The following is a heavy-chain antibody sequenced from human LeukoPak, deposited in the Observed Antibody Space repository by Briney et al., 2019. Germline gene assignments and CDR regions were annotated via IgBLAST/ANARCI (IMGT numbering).Heavy chain of an antibody. V-gene: IGHV4-38-2*02. Sequence: PSETLSLTCTVSDYSISSNYYYWGWIRQPPAKGLEWIGNIHLTGTADYNPSLKSRVTISVDTSKNQFSLKLSSVTAADTAVYYCARGLTGYYLGYYYYMDVWGKGTTVTISS. D-gene: IGHD3-9*01. CDR1: DYSISSNYY. J-gene: IGHJ6*03. CDR3: ARGLTGYYLGYYYYMDV. CDR2: IHLTGTA.